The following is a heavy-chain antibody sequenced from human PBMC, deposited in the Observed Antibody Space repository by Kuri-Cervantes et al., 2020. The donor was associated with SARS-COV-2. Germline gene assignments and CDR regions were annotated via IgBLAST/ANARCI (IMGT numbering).Heavy chain of an antibody. CDR1: TFTFRSCS. D-gene: IGHD2-2*01. V-gene: IGHV3-30-3*01. CDR2: ISYDGSNK. CDR3: AREVVVPAAGFDP. Sequence: GESLKISCAASTFTFRSCSMSRVRQAPGKGLEWVAVISYDGSNKYYADSVKGRFTISRDNSKNTLYLQMNSLRAEDTAVYYCAREVVVPAAGFDPWGQGTLVTVSS. J-gene: IGHJ5*02.